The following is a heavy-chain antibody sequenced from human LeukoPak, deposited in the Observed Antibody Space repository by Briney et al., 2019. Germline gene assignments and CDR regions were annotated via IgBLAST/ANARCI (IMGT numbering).Heavy chain of an antibody. CDR1: GFSISTHGVG. J-gene: IGHJ4*02. D-gene: IGHD4-11*01. V-gene: IGHV2-5*02. CDR3: AHSVALDYRSFDY. CDR2: IYWDCDS. Sequence: SGPTLVNPTQTLTLTCTFSGFSISTHGVGVGWIRQPPGKALEWLALIYWDCDSRYSPSLRSRLTITKDASKNQVVLTVTDVDPVDTATYFCAHSVALDYRSFDYWGQGTLVTVSS.